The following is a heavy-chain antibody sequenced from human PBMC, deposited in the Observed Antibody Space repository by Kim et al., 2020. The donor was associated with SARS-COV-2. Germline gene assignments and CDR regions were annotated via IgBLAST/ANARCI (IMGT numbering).Heavy chain of an antibody. V-gene: IGHV3-48*03. CDR3: ARETSVGSSSWWPDDAFDI. D-gene: IGHD6-13*01. J-gene: IGHJ3*02. Sequence: GRFTISIDHAKNSLYLQMNSLRAEDTAVYYCARETSVGSSSWWPDDAFDIWGQGTMVTVSS.